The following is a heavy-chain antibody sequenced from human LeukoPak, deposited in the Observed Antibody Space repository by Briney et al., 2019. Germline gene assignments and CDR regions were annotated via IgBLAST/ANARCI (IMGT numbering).Heavy chain of an antibody. V-gene: IGHV5-51*01. CDR2: IYPADSDT. Sequence: GESLKISCKGSGYSITDYWIAWVRQLPGKGLEWMGIIYPADSDTRYSPSFQGQVTILADKSISTAYLQWSSLKASDTAMYYCARRGYCSGGDCFSNVFDIWGQGTVVTVSS. J-gene: IGHJ3*02. CDR1: GYSITDYW. D-gene: IGHD2-15*01. CDR3: ARRGYCSGGDCFSNVFDI.